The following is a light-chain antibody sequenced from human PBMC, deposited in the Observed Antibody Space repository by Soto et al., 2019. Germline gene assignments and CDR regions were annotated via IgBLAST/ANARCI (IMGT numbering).Light chain of an antibody. CDR3: SSYAGSNNVV. Sequence: QSALTQPPSASGSPGQSVTISCTGTSSDDGGYNYVSWYQQHPGKAPKLMIDEVSTRPSGVPDRFSGSKSGNTASLTVSGLQAEDEADYYCSSYAGSNNVVFGGGTKLTVL. CDR1: SSDDGGYNY. V-gene: IGLV2-8*01. CDR2: EVS. J-gene: IGLJ2*01.